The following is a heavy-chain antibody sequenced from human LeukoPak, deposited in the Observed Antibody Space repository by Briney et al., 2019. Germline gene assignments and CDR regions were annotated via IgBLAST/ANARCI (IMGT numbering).Heavy chain of an antibody. CDR2: ISSSDAST. CDR1: GFTFSSNW. D-gene: IGHD5-18*01. Sequence: GGSLRLSCAASGFTFSSNWMSWVRQAPGKGLEWVSIISSSDASTYYADSVTGRFTISTDNAKNTLYLQMNSLRAEDTALYYCAKGSGRGSSSALDYWGQGTLVTVSS. V-gene: IGHV3-23*01. CDR3: AKGSGRGSSSALDY. J-gene: IGHJ4*02.